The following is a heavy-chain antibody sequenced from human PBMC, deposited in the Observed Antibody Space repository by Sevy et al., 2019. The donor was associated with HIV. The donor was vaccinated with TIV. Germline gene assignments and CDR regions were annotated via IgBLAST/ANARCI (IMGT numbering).Heavy chain of an antibody. Sequence: ASVKVSCKASGYSFSAYFLHWVRQAPGQGLEWMGRISPNSGGTVYAQKFRGRVTMTRDTSSTTAYMELTRLKSDDTALYYCARASGPTVGAYFDFWGQRALVTVSS. V-gene: IGHV1-2*06. D-gene: IGHD3-10*01. J-gene: IGHJ4*02. CDR2: ISPNSGGT. CDR1: GYSFSAYF. CDR3: ARASGPTVGAYFDF.